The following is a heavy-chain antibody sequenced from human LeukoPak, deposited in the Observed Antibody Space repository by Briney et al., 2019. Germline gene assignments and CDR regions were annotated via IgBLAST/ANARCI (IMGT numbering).Heavy chain of an antibody. D-gene: IGHD2-2*01. J-gene: IGHJ4*02. CDR3: MRAQTYAGDY. V-gene: IGHV3-7*03. Sequence: GGSLRLSCVASGFTFSTFWMAWVRQAPGKGPEWVANINQNGGEQKYVDSVKGRFIISRDNAKNTLYLQMNSLRVEDMAVYYCMRAQTYAGDYWGQGTLVTVSS. CDR1: GFTFSTFW. CDR2: INQNGGEQ.